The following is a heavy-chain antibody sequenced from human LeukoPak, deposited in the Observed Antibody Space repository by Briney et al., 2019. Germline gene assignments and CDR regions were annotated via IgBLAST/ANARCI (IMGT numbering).Heavy chain of an antibody. Sequence: GASVKVSCKASGYTFTGYYMHWVRQAPGQGLEWMGWIIPNSGGTNYAQKFQGRVTMTRDTSISTAYMELSRLRSDDTAVYYCARAPDPIDYYFDYWGQGTLVTVSS. CDR2: IIPNSGGT. J-gene: IGHJ4*02. CDR1: GYTFTGYY. V-gene: IGHV1-2*02. D-gene: IGHD2-2*01. CDR3: ARAPDPIDYYFDY.